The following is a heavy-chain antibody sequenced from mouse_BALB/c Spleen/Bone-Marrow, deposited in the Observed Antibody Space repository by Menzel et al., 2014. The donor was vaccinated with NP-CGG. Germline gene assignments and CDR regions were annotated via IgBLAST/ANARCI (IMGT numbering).Heavy chain of an antibody. CDR3: ARGLWLRRSYYAMDY. D-gene: IGHD2-2*01. CDR1: GYTFSSYW. CDR2: ILPGSGST. V-gene: IGHV1-9*01. Sequence: QVQLKESGAELMKPGASVKISCKATGYTFSSYWIEWVKQRPGHGLEWIGEILPGSGSTNYNEKFKGKATFTADTSSNTAYMQRSSLTSEDAAVYYCARGLWLRRSYYAMDYWGQGTSVTVSS. J-gene: IGHJ4*01.